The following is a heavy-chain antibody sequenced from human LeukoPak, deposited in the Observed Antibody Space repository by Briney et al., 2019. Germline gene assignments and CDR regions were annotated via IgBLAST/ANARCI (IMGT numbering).Heavy chain of an antibody. D-gene: IGHD2-21*02. V-gene: IGHV1-8*01. J-gene: IGHJ6*03. Sequence: ASVKVSCKASGYTFTSYDMNWVRQATGQGLEWMGWMNPNSGNTGYAQKFQGRVTMTRNTSISTAYIELSSLRSEDTAVYYCARVSGGTLGGDHCYYYYMDVWGKGTTVTVSS. CDR1: GYTFTSYD. CDR3: ARVSGGTLGGDHCYYYYMDV. CDR2: MNPNSGNT.